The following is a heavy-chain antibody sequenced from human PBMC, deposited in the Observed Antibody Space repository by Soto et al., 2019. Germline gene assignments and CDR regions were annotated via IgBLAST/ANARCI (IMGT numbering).Heavy chain of an antibody. V-gene: IGHV3-33*03. CDR2: IWSDGSNK. J-gene: IGHJ4*02. CDR3: PSAAGAYDN. CDR1: GLSFSDYG. D-gene: IGHD1-26*01. Sequence: QVQLVESGGGVVQPGRSLRLSCTASGLSFSDYGMHWVRQAPGKGLEWVAVIWSDGSNKYYADSVKGRFTISRDNSKNTVYLQMNSLRVEDTAVYYCPSAAGAYDNWGQGALVTVSS.